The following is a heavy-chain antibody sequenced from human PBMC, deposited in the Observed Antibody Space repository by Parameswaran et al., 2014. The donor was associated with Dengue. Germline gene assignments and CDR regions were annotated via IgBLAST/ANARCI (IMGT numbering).Heavy chain of an antibody. Sequence: RWIRQPPGKGLEWIGEINHSGSTNYNPSLKSRVTISVDTSKNQFSLKLSSVTAADTAVYYCARLGRSINYWGQGTPGHRLL. J-gene: IGHJ4*02. V-gene: IGHV4-34*01. CDR3: ARLGRSINY. D-gene: IGHD2-21*01. CDR2: INHSGST.